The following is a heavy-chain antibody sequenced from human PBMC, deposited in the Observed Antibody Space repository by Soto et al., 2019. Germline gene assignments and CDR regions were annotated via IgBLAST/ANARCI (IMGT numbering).Heavy chain of an antibody. D-gene: IGHD3-16*02. CDR1: GYTLTELS. CDR3: ATDLYHDLQTSIFDY. V-gene: IGHV1-24*01. Sequence: ASVKVSCKVSGYTLTELSMHWVRQAPGKGLEWMGGFDPEDGETIYAQKFQGRVTMTEDTSTDTAYMELSSLRSEDTAVYYCATDLYHDLQTSIFDYWGQGTLVTVSS. J-gene: IGHJ4*02. CDR2: FDPEDGET.